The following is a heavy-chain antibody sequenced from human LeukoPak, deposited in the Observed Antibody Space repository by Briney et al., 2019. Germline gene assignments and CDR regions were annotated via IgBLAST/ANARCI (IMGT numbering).Heavy chain of an antibody. V-gene: IGHV4-4*07. J-gene: IGHJ6*03. CDR1: GGSISSYY. CDR2: IYISGST. CDR3: ARDGRAVAGTYYYYMDV. D-gene: IGHD6-19*01. Sequence: SSETLSLTCTVSGGSISSYYWSWIRQPAGKGLEWIGRIYISGSTNYNPSLKSRVTMSVDTSKNQFSLKLSSVTAADTAVYYCARDGRAVAGTYYYYMDVWGKGTTVTVSS.